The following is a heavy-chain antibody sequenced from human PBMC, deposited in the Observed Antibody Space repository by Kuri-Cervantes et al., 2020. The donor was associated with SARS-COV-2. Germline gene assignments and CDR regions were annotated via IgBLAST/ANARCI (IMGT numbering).Heavy chain of an antibody. D-gene: IGHD3-22*01. V-gene: IGHV1-2*02. J-gene: IGHJ3*01. CDR1: GYTFTGYY. CDR2: INPNSGGT. Sequence: GGSLRLSCKASGYTFTGYYMHWVRQAPGQGLEWMGWINPNSGGTNYAQKFRGRVTMTRDTSISTAYMELSRLRSEDTAVYYCATEGYSIIIWAFAHWGQGTKVTVSS. CDR3: ATEGYSIIIWAFAH.